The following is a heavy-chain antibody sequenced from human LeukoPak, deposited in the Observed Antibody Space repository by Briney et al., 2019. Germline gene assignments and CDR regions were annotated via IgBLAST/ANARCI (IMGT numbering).Heavy chain of an antibody. Sequence: GGSLRLSCAASGFTFSSYAISWVRQAPGKGLEWVSTISGSGGSSYYADSVKGRFTISRDNSRNTVYLQMNSLRAEDTAVYYCAKDTLVGSTDYWGQGTLVTVSS. V-gene: IGHV3-23*01. CDR3: AKDTLVGSTDY. CDR1: GFTFSSYA. J-gene: IGHJ4*02. CDR2: ISGSGGSS. D-gene: IGHD1-26*01.